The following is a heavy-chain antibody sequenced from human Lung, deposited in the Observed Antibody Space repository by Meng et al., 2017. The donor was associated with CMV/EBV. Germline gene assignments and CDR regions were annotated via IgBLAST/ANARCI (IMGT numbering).Heavy chain of an antibody. V-gene: IGHV3-30*09. CDR2: MSYDGSDR. Sequence: SCAGSGFRFSDYAVHWVRQAPGKGLEWVAVMSYDGSDRYYADSVKGRFAISRDSSKTMIYLQMNSLTPEDTAVYYCARDRADETIFGVVTGFFDWWXQGNXVNGAS. D-gene: IGHD3-3*01. J-gene: IGHJ4*02. CDR1: GFRFSDYA. CDR3: ARDRADETIFGVVTGFFDW.